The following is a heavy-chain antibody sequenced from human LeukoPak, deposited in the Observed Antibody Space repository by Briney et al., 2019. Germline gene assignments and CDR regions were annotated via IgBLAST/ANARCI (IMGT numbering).Heavy chain of an antibody. V-gene: IGHV1-3*01. CDR2: INAGNGNT. D-gene: IGHD4-23*01. J-gene: IGHJ6*03. CDR3: ARVWYGGKPGTYYYYYTNV. CDR1: GYTFTSYA. Sequence: ASVKVSCKASGYTFTSYAMHWVRQAPGQRLEWMGWINAGNGNTKYSQKFQGRVTITRDTSASTAYMELSSLRSDDTAVYFCARVWYGGKPGTYYYYYTNVWGTGTRVSVSS.